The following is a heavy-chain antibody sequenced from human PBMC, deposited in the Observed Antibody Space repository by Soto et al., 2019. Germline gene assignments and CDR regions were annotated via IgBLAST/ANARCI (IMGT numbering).Heavy chain of an antibody. CDR1: GFTFSSYA. CDR2: ISGSGGST. V-gene: IGHV3-23*01. D-gene: IGHD3-10*01. Sequence: GGSLRLSCAASGFTFSSYAMSWVRQAPGKGLEWVSAISGSGGSTYYADSVKGRFTISRDNSKNTLYLQMNSLRAEDTAVYYCAKQQLWFGEYNWFDPWGQGTLVTVSS. CDR3: AKQQLWFGEYNWFDP. J-gene: IGHJ5*02.